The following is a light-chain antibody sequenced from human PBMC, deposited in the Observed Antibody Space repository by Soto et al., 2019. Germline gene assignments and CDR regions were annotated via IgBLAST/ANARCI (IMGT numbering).Light chain of an antibody. J-gene: IGKJ3*01. CDR2: GAS. V-gene: IGKV3-15*01. CDR3: QLYNNWPPLFA. CDR1: QNVNTN. Sequence: IVVAQFPATLSVSPGERVTLSCRASQNVNTNLAWYQQKPGLPPRLLIFGASTRASGIPDRFSASGSGTEFALTIGSLQPEDLAIYYSQLYNNWPPLFAFGPGTKVDLK.